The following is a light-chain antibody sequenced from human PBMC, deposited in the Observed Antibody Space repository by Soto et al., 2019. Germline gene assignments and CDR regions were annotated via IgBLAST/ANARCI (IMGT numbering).Light chain of an antibody. J-gene: IGKJ5*01. CDR3: QQRGNWPPIT. CDR2: DAS. V-gene: IGKV3-11*01. Sequence: ETVLTQSPATLSLSPGERATLSCRASQSVIRFLAWYQQKPGQAPRLLIYDASHRATGIPSRFSGSGSGPDFTLAISSLEPEDFAVYYCQQRGNWPPITFGQGTRLDIQ. CDR1: QSVIRF.